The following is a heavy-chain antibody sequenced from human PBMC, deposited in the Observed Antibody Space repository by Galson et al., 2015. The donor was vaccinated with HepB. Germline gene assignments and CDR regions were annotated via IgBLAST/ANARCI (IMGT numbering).Heavy chain of an antibody. Sequence: LRLSCAASGFTFSSYAMSWVRQAPGKGLEWVSAISGSGGSTYYADSVKGRFTISRNNSKNTLYLQMNSLRAEDTAVYYCAKVSSYYDFWAPNYYFDYWGQGTLVTVSS. CDR3: AKVSSYYDFWAPNYYFDY. CDR2: ISGSGGST. J-gene: IGHJ4*02. D-gene: IGHD3-3*01. V-gene: IGHV3-23*01. CDR1: GFTFSSYA.